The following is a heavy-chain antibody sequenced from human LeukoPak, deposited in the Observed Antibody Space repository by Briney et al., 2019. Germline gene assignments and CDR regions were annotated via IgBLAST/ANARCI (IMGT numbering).Heavy chain of an antibody. V-gene: IGHV3-30*18. D-gene: IGHD6-19*01. Sequence: GRSLRLSCAASGFTFSSYGMHWVRQAPGQGLEWVAVISYDGSNKYYADSVKGRFTISRDNSKNTLYLQMNSLRAEDTAVYYCAKAGYSSEEDYFDYWGQGTLVTVSS. CDR3: AKAGYSSEEDYFDY. CDR1: GFTFSSYG. CDR2: ISYDGSNK. J-gene: IGHJ4*02.